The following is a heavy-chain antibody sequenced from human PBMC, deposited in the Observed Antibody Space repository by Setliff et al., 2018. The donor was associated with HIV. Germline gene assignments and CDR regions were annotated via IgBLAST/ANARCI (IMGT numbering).Heavy chain of an antibody. J-gene: IGHJ1*01. D-gene: IGHD2-8*01. V-gene: IGHV4-38-2*02. CDR2: TYQTGTP. CDR3: ARNPPRFHYISTDSSPATSLYFNP. Sequence: SETLSLTCSVSGYSLSSGYYWGWVRQPPGKGPEFIGSTYQTGTPYYNPSLKSRVAISVDTSTNQLFQSLTSVTAADTAVYYCARNPPRFHYISTDSSPATSLYFNPGGHGTLFTVSS. CDR1: GYSLSSGYY.